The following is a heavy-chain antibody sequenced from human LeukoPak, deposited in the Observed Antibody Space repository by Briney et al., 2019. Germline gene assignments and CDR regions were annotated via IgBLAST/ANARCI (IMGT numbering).Heavy chain of an antibody. D-gene: IGHD5-18*01. CDR3: ARHGGYADY. CDR2: INHSGST. V-gene: IGHV4-34*01. Sequence: SETLSLTCAVYGGSFSGYYWSWVRQPPGKGLEWIGEINHSGSTNYHPSLKSRVTISVDTSKNQFSLKLSSVTAADTAVYYCARHGGYADYWGQGTLVTVSS. CDR1: GGSFSGYY. J-gene: IGHJ4*02.